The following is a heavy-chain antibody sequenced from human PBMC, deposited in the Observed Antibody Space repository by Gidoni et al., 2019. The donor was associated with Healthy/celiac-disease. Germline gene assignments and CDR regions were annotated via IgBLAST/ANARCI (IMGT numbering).Heavy chain of an antibody. J-gene: IGHJ3*02. V-gene: IGHV4-34*01. Sequence: QVQLQQWGAGLLKPSETLSLTCAVYGGSFSGYYGSWIRQPPGKGLEWIGEINHSGSTNYNPSLKSRVTISVVPSNNQFSLQLSSVTAADTAVYYFASPHTYYDILTGYWIGSDAFDIWGQGTMVTVSS. CDR2: INHSGST. CDR3: ASPHTYYDILTGYWIGSDAFDI. D-gene: IGHD3-9*01. CDR1: GGSFSGYY.